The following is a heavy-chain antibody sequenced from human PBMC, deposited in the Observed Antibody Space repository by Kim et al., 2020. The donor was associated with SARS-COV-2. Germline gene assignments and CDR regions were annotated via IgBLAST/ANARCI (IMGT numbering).Heavy chain of an antibody. CDR2: IYHSGST. J-gene: IGHJ4*02. D-gene: IGHD3-10*01. V-gene: IGHV4-38-2*02. CDR3: ARGGLWFGESLFDY. Sequence: SETLSLTCTVSGYSISSGYYWGWIRQPPGKGLEWIGSIYHSGSTYYNPSLKSRVTISVDTSKNQFSLKLSSVTAADTAVYYCARGGLWFGESLFDYWGQG. CDR1: GYSISSGYY.